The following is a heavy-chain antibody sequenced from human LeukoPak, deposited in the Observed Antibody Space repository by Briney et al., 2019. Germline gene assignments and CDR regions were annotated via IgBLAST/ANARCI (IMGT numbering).Heavy chain of an antibody. CDR2: ISSRGST. D-gene: IGHD2-2*01. V-gene: IGHV3-23*01. J-gene: IGHJ4*02. CDR3: AKRGNSSSRSYDAY. CDR1: GFIFSSYE. Sequence: GGSLRLSCAASGFIFSSYEMNWVRQAPGKGLEWVSTISSRGSTYYADSVKGRFTISRDYSRNTLYLQMNSLRAEDTAVYYCAKRGNSSSRSYDAYWGQGTLVTVSS.